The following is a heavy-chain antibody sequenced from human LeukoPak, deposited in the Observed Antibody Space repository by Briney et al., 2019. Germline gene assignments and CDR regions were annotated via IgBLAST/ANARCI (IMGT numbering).Heavy chain of an antibody. D-gene: IGHD3-16*01. J-gene: IGHJ4*02. CDR2: FDPEDGET. V-gene: IGHV1-24*01. CDR3: ATGGPLAREIDY. CDR1: GYTLTELS. Sequence: ASVKVSCKVSGYTLTELSMHWVRQAPGKGLEWIGGFDPEDGETIYAQKFQGRVTMTEDTSTDTAYMELSSLRSEDTAVYYCATGGPLAREIDYWGQGTLVTVSS.